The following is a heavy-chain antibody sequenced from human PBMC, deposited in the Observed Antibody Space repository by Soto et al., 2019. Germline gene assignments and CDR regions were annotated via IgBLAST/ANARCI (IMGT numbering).Heavy chain of an antibody. D-gene: IGHD1-26*01. CDR1: GYTFTSYG. CDR2: ISAYNGNT. V-gene: IGHV1-18*01. CDR3: ARLPRYSGSYYYYYGMDV. Sequence: QVQLVQSGAEVKKPGASVKVSCKASGYTFTSYGISWVRQAPGQGLEWMGWISAYNGNTNYAQKLQGRVTMTTDTSTSTAYRELRSLRSDDTAVYYCARLPRYSGSYYYYYGMDVWGQGTTVTVSS. J-gene: IGHJ6*02.